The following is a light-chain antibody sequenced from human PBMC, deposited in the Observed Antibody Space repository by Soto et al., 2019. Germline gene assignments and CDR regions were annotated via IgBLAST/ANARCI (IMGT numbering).Light chain of an antibody. CDR3: SSYAGSNNLV. CDR2: TDN. V-gene: IGLV1-44*01. CDR1: SSNIGRNT. J-gene: IGLJ2*01. Sequence: QSVLTQPPSASGTPGQRVTISCSGSSSNIGRNTVSWYQHLPGTAPKLLIFTDNQRPSGVPDRFSGSKSGTSASLVVSGLQSEDEADYYCSSYAGSNNLVFGGGTKLTVL.